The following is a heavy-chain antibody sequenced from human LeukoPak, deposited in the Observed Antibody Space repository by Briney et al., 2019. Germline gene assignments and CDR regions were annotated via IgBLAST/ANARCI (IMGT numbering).Heavy chain of an antibody. J-gene: IGHJ4*02. CDR1: GFTFSSYG. Sequence: QPGGSLRLSCSASGFTFSSYGLYWVRQAPGKGLEYVSGISSNGGNTYYPDSVKGRFSISRDNSKNTLYLQMNSLRAEDTAVYYCAKSSVGEGRIIPSGYFDKWGQGTLVTVSS. V-gene: IGHV3-64*04. D-gene: IGHD2-15*01. CDR2: ISSNGGNT. CDR3: AKSSVGEGRIIPSGYFDK.